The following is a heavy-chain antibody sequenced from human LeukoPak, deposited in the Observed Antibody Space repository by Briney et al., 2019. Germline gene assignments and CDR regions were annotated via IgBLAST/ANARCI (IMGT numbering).Heavy chain of an antibody. CDR1: GGSISSSSYY. D-gene: IGHD6-6*01. J-gene: IGHJ3*02. CDR3: ARRGKYSSSSGAFDI. Sequence: SETLSLTCTVSGGSISSSSYYWGWIRQPPGKGLEWIGSIYYSGSTYYNPSLKSRVTISVDTSKNQFSLKLSSVTAADTAVYYCARRGKYSSSSGAFDIWGQGTMVTVSS. V-gene: IGHV4-39*01. CDR2: IYYSGST.